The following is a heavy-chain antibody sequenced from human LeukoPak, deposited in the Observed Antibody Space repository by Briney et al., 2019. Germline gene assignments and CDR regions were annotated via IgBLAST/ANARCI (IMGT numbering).Heavy chain of an antibody. Sequence: SGTLSLTCTVSGGSISSSSYYWGWIRQPPGKGLEWIGSIYYSGSTYYNPSLKSRVTISVDTSKNQFSLKLSSVTAADTAVYYCARGILGYYFDYWGQGTLVTVSS. D-gene: IGHD3-16*01. CDR2: IYYSGST. CDR1: GGSISSSSYY. CDR3: ARGILGYYFDY. V-gene: IGHV4-39*07. J-gene: IGHJ4*02.